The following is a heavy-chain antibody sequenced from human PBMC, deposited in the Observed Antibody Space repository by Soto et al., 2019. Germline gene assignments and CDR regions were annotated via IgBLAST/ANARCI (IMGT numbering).Heavy chain of an antibody. Sequence: QITLKESGPTLVKPTQPLTLTCTLSGVSVSTTGVGVAWIRQPPGKALECLALIYWNDDERYSPSLKSRLTISKDISKNQVVLTMANMDHVDAATYYCARRLWDSSGWHPFDSWGQGARVTVSS. D-gene: IGHD6-19*01. J-gene: IGHJ4*02. V-gene: IGHV2-5*01. CDR2: IYWNDDE. CDR1: GVSVSTTGVG. CDR3: ARRLWDSSGWHPFDS.